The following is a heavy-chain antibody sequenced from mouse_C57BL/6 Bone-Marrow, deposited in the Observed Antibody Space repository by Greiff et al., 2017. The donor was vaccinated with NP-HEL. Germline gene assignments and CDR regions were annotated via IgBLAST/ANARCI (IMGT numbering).Heavy chain of an antibody. CDR3: ARNGRRFSYFDV. V-gene: IGHV1-22*01. D-gene: IGHD1-1*01. CDR1: GYTFTDYN. J-gene: IGHJ1*03. CDR2: INPNNGGT. Sequence: VQLKESGPELVKPGASVKMSCKASGYTFTDYNMHWVKQSHGKSLEWIGYINPNNGGTSYNQKFKGKATLTVNKSSSTAYMELRSLTSEDSAVYYCARNGRRFSYFDVWGTGTTVTVSS.